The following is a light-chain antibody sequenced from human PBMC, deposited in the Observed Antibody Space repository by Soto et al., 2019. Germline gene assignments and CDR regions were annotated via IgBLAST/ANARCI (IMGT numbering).Light chain of an antibody. J-gene: IGKJ3*01. CDR1: QSVSSY. V-gene: IGKV3-11*01. CDR2: DAS. Sequence: EIVLTQSPATLSLSPGERATLSSRASQSVSSYLAWYQHKPGQAPRLLVYDASNRATGIPARFSGSGSGTDFTLTISSLEPEDFAVYYCQQRSNWLRTFGPGTKVDIK. CDR3: QQRSNWLRT.